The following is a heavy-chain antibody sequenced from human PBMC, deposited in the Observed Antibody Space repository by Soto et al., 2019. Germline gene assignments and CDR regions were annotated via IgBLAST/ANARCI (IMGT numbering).Heavy chain of an antibody. CDR1: GFTFSSYG. CDR3: AKAGLEYSTSDWFDP. Sequence: GGSLRLSCAASGFTFSSYGMHWVRQAPGKGLEWVAVISYDGSNKYYADSVKGRFTISRDNSKNTLYLQMNSLRAEDTAVYYCAKAGLEYSTSDWFDPWGQGTLVTVSS. CDR2: ISYDGSNK. D-gene: IGHD6-6*01. V-gene: IGHV3-30*18. J-gene: IGHJ5*02.